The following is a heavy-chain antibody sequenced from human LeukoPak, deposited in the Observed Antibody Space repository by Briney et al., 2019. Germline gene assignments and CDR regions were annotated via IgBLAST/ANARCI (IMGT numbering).Heavy chain of an antibody. Sequence: SVKVSCKASGGTFSSYAISWVRQAPGQGLEWMGGIIPIFGTANYAQKFQGRVTITADESTSTAYMELSSLRSEDTAVYYCARTSSGWYDNFDYWGQGTLVTVSS. CDR2: IIPIFGTA. CDR3: ARTSSGWYDNFDY. CDR1: GGTFSSYA. J-gene: IGHJ4*02. D-gene: IGHD6-19*01. V-gene: IGHV1-69*13.